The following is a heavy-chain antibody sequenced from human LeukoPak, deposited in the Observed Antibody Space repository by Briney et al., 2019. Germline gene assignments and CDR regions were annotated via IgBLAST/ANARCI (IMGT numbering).Heavy chain of an antibody. CDR2: IKQDGSHK. CDR3: AREAYNWNIDVFDI. J-gene: IGHJ3*02. V-gene: IGHV3-7*01. CDR1: GFTLRSNW. D-gene: IGHD1/OR15-1a*01. Sequence: GGSLRLSCAASGFTLRSNWMSWVRQAPGKGLEWVANIKQDGSHKNYADSVKGRFTISRDNAKNSLYLQMNSLRVEDTAVYYCAREAYNWNIDVFDIWGQGTMVTVSS.